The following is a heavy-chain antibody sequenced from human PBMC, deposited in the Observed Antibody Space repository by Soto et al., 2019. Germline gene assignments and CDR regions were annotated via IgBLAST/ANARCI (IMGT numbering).Heavy chain of an antibody. Sequence: QVQLVQSGAEVKKPGASVKVSCKASGYTFTSYGISWVRQAPGQGLEWMGWISAYNGNTNYAEKIQGRVTMTTDTSTSTAYMERRSLRSDDTAVYYCARVIRYSSSWAPDYWGQGTLVTVSS. J-gene: IGHJ4*02. V-gene: IGHV1-18*01. CDR2: ISAYNGNT. CDR1: GYTFTSYG. D-gene: IGHD6-13*01. CDR3: ARVIRYSSSWAPDY.